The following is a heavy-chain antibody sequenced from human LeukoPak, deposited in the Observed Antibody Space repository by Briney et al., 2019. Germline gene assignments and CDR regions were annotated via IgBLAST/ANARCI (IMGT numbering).Heavy chain of an antibody. J-gene: IGHJ3*02. CDR3: ARGVYYDILTGQYSEYAFDI. V-gene: IGHV4-39*07. CDR2: IYNSGSI. D-gene: IGHD3-9*01. Sequence: SETLSLTCTVSGGSISSSTYYWGWIRQPPGKGLEWIASIYNSGSISYNPSLKSRVTISVDTSKNQFSLKLSSVTAADTAVYYCARGVYYDILTGQYSEYAFDIWGQGTMVTVSS. CDR1: GGSISSSTYY.